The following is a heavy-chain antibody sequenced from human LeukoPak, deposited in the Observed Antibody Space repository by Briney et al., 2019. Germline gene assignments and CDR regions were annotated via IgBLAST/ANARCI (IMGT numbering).Heavy chain of an antibody. CDR3: SREWQGGIAAAGTRIEGDY. V-gene: IGHV3-7*01. J-gene: IGHJ4*02. CDR1: GFSFNGYW. Sequence: GGSLRLSCAVSGFSFNGYWMTWVRQAPGKGPEWVANIKQDGSEKNYVDSVKGRFTISRDNAENSLFLQMNILRGEDTAVDYCSREWQGGIAAAGTRIEGDYWGERNLVAVSS. CDR2: IKQDGSEK. D-gene: IGHD6-13*01.